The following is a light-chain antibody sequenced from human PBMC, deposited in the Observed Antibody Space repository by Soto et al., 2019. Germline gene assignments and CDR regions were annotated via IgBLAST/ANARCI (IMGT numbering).Light chain of an antibody. V-gene: IGLV2-14*01. Sequence: QSVLTQPASVSGSPGQSITISCTGSSSDVGGHNHVSWYQQHPGKAPKLIIYEVANRPSGVSNRFSGSKSGNTASLTISGFQAEDEADYYCNSYPSSSTHGFGTGTKLTVL. CDR1: SSDVGGHNH. CDR3: NSYPSSSTHG. CDR2: EVA. J-gene: IGLJ1*01.